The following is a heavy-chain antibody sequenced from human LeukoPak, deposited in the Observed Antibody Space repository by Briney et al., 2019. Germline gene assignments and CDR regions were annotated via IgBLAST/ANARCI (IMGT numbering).Heavy chain of an antibody. CDR2: IYYSGST. J-gene: IGHJ4*02. Sequence: SETLSLTCTVSGGSVSSGSYYWNWIRQPPGKGLEWIGYIYYSGSTNYNPSLNSRVTISLDTSKNQFSLKLSSVTAADTAVYYCARGQSHYYDSSGYPDYFDYWGQGTLVTASS. CDR1: GGSVSSGSYY. D-gene: IGHD3-22*01. CDR3: ARGQSHYYDSSGYPDYFDY. V-gene: IGHV4-61*01.